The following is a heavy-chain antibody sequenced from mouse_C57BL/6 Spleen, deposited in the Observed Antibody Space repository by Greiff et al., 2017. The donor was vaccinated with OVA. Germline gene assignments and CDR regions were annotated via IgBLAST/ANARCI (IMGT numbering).Heavy chain of an antibody. D-gene: IGHD2-13*01. CDR1: GYTFTSYW. J-gene: IGHJ4*01. V-gene: IGHV1-64*01. CDR2: IHPNSGST. Sequence: QVQLQQSGAELVKPGASVKLSCKASGYTFTSYWMHWVKQRPGQGLEWIGMIHPNSGSTNYNEKFKSKATLTVDKSSSTAYMQLSSLTSEDSAVYYCARSDYSLYAMDYWGQGTSVTVSS. CDR3: ARSDYSLYAMDY.